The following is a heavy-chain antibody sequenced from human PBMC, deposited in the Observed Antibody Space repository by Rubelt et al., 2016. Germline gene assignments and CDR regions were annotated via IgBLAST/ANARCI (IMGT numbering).Heavy chain of an antibody. J-gene: IGHJ4*02. CDR1: GGSISSYY. V-gene: IGHV4-34*10. CDR3: ARLGLWFGRTDY. CDR2: INHSGST. Sequence: QVQLQESGPGLVKPSETLSLTCPVSGGSISSYYWSWIRQPPGKGLEWIGEINHSGSTNYNPSLKSRVTMSVDTSKNQFSRKLTSATAADTAVYYWARLGLWFGRTDYWGQGTLVTVSS. D-gene: IGHD3-10*01.